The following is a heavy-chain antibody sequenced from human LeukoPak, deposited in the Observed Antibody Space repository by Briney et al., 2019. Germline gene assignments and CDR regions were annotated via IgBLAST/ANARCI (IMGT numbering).Heavy chain of an antibody. CDR3: ARLWFGDHVPGYYYYYYMDV. CDR2: ISSNGGST. CDR1: GFTFSSYA. Sequence: PGGSLRLSCAASGFTFSSYAMHWVRQAPGKGLEYVSAISSNGGSTYYANSVKGRFTISRDNSKNTLYLQMGSLRAEDMAVYYCARLWFGDHVPGYYYYYYMDVWGKGTTVTISS. D-gene: IGHD3-10*01. V-gene: IGHV3-64*01. J-gene: IGHJ6*03.